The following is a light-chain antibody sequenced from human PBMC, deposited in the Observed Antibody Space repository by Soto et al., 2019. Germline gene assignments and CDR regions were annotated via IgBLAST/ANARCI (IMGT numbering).Light chain of an antibody. CDR3: KQYNNWLWS. V-gene: IGKV3-15*01. CDR1: QSINAH. J-gene: IGKJ1*01. Sequence: EVVMTQSPATLSVSPGERVTLSCRASQSINAHLAWYQQKPGQAPRLLIHGASTRATGIPARFSGSGYGTELILSISSLHSEDFAVYYCKQYNNWLWSFGQATKVEIQ. CDR2: GAS.